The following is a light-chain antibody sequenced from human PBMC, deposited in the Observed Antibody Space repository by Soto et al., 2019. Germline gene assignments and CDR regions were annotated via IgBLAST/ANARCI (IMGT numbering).Light chain of an antibody. V-gene: IGLV1-36*01. CDR1: SSNIGNNA. CDR2: YDD. CDR3: AAWDDSLNAYV. J-gene: IGLJ1*01. Sequence: QSVLTQPPSVSEAPRQRVTISCSGSSSNIGNNAVNWYQQLPGKAPKLLIYYDDLLPSGVSDRFSGSKSGTSASLAISGLQSEDEADYYCAAWDDSLNAYVSGTGTKVTVL.